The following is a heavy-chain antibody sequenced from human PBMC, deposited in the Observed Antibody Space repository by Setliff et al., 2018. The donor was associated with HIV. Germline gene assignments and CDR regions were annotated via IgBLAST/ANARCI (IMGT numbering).Heavy chain of an antibody. J-gene: IGHJ4*01. CDR2: IATNGGGT. CDR3: ARGGFRYDFRSGYSDY. Sequence: PGGSLRLSCAGSGFSFSSYVIHWVRLAPGRGLEDVSGIATNGGGTYYADSVKGRFTISRDNSENTVYLQMGSLRAEDMAVYYCARGGFRYDFRSGYSDYWGLGTRVTVSS. CDR1: GFSFSSYV. D-gene: IGHD3-3*01. V-gene: IGHV3-64*02.